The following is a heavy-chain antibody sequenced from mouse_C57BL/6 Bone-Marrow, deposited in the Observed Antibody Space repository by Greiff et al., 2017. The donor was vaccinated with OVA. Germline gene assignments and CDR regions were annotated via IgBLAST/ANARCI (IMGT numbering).Heavy chain of an antibody. CDR3: AIPYAMDY. J-gene: IGHJ4*01. CDR1: GYTFTSYW. Sequence: QVQLKQPGAELVKPGASVKVSCKASGYTFTSYWMHWVKQRPGQGLEWIGRIHPSDSDTNYNQKFKGKATLTVDKSSSTAHMQLSSLTSEDSAVYYCAIPYAMDYWGQGTSVTVSS. V-gene: IGHV1-74*01. CDR2: IHPSDSDT.